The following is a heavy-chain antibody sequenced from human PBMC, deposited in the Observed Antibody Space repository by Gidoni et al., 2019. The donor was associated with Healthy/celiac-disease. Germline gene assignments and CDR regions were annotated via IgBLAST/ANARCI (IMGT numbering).Heavy chain of an antibody. CDR1: GFTFRRYA. CDR3: AKSLVFVGSYVAFDI. CDR2: ISGSGGST. V-gene: IGHV3-23*01. Sequence: EVQLLESGGGLVQPGRSLRPSCAASGFTFRRYAMSWVRQAPGKGLEWVSAISGSGGSTYYADSVKGRFTISRDNSKNTLYLQMNSLRAEDTAVYYCAKSLVFVGSYVAFDIWGQGTMVTVSS. J-gene: IGHJ3*02. D-gene: IGHD3-16*01.